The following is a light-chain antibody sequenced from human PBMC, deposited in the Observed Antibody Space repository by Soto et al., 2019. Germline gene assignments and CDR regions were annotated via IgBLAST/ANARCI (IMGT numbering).Light chain of an antibody. CDR1: QSVSTS. CDR3: QQYDTLWT. V-gene: IGKV1-5*02. Sequence: DIQMTQSPSSLSASVGDRVTIICRASQSVSTSLAWYQQKPVKAPKLLIYHASDVEGGVPSRCSGSGSGTEFTLTISSLHPDDFATYYCQQYDTLWTFGQGTKVDIK. J-gene: IGKJ1*01. CDR2: HAS.